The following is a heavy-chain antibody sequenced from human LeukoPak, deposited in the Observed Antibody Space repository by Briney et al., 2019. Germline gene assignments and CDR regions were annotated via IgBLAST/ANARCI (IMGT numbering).Heavy chain of an antibody. J-gene: IGHJ4*02. Sequence: GGALRLSCTASGXTFSIYSMHLVRQTPDKGLEWGGRIGSDGNPKDYADSVKRRFPISRATSANPMSLQMNSLRVEDTAIYYCARENSIRGTRAFDSWGQGTLVTVSS. CDR1: GXTFSIYS. CDR3: ARENSIRGTRAFDS. CDR2: IGSDGNPK. V-gene: IGHV3-33*01. D-gene: IGHD3-10*01.